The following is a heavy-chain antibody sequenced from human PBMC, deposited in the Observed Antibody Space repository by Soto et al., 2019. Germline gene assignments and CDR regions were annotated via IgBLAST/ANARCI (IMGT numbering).Heavy chain of an antibody. CDR2: INSDGSYT. J-gene: IGHJ6*02. CDR1: GFTFSSYW. CDR3: ARGPAPNMHNGMDV. V-gene: IGHV3-74*01. Sequence: EVQLVESGGGLVQAGGSLRLSCAASGFTFSSYWMHWVRQAPGKGLVWVSRINSDGSYTSYADSVKGRFTISRDNAKNTLYLQMNSLRDEDTAVYYCARGPAPNMHNGMDVWGQGTTVTVSS. D-gene: IGHD2-2*01.